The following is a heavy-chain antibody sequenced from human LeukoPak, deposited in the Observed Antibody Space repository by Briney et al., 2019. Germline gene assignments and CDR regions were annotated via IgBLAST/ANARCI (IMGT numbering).Heavy chain of an antibody. D-gene: IGHD2-15*01. V-gene: IGHV3-7*05. Sequence: GGSLRLSCVGSEFTFSTYWMSWVRQAPGEGLEWLANIKQDGSEKYYVDSVKGRFTISRDNAKNSLYLQINSLRADDTAIYYCATDYKGYWGQGTLVTVSS. CDR3: ATDYKGY. CDR1: EFTFSTYW. CDR2: IKQDGSEK. J-gene: IGHJ4*02.